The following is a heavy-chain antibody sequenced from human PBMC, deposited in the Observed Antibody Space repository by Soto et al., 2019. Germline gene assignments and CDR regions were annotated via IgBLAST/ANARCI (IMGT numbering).Heavy chain of an antibody. V-gene: IGHV1-18*01. CDR3: SRSGSGYAYFCYSVYVDV. CDR1: GYTFTSYG. D-gene: IGHD5-12*01. J-gene: IGHJ6*03. Sequence: QVQLVQSGAEVKKPGASVKVSCKASGYTFTSYGISWVRQAPGQGLEWMGWISAYNGNTNYAQKLQGRVTMTTDTNTSTAYMELRTPSSDGTAVYYCSRSGSGYAYFCYSVYVDVGGKVSTVT. CDR2: ISAYNGNT.